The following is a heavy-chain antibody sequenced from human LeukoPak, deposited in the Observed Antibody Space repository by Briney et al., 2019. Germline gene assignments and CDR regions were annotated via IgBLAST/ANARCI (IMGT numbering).Heavy chain of an antibody. D-gene: IGHD1-1*01. CDR3: ARDSSGTTASDY. V-gene: IGHV3-21*01. J-gene: IGHJ4*02. CDR1: GFIFDTYR. CDR2: ISASGSYI. Sequence: GGSLRLSRAASGFIFDTYRMNWARQAPGRGLEWVSSISASGSYIYYADSLKGRFTMSRDNTKNSLYLQMNSLRAEDTAVYYCARDSSGTTASDYWGQGTLATVSS.